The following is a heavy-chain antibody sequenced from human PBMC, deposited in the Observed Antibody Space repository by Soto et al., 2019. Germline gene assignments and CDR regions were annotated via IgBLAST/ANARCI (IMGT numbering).Heavy chain of an antibody. CDR3: ARDKRITMVRGIDY. Sequence: SETLSLTCTVSGGSISSYYWSWIRQPPGKGLEWIGEINHSGSTNYNPSLKSRVTISVDTSKNQFSLKLSSVTAADTAVYYCARDKRITMVRGIDYWGQGTLVTVSS. J-gene: IGHJ4*02. V-gene: IGHV4-34*01. D-gene: IGHD3-10*01. CDR1: GGSISSYY. CDR2: INHSGST.